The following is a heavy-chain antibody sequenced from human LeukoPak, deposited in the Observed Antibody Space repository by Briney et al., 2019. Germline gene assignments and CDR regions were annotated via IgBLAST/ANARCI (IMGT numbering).Heavy chain of an antibody. CDR2: ISSSGSTI. D-gene: IGHD2-15*01. Sequence: GGSLRLSCAASGFTFSDYYMSWIRQAPGKGLEWVSYISSSGSTIYYADSVKGRFTISRDNAKSSLYLQMNSLRAEDTAVYYCARDHCSGGSCYVATYAFDIWGQGTMVTVSS. CDR1: GFTFSDYY. CDR3: ARDHCSGGSCYVATYAFDI. J-gene: IGHJ3*02. V-gene: IGHV3-11*01.